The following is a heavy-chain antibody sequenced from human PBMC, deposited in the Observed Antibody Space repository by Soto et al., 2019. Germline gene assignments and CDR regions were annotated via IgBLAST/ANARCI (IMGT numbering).Heavy chain of an antibody. CDR3: AKDHGYCSSTSCHNYYYYGMDV. V-gene: IGHV3-23*01. CDR1: GFTFSSYA. CDR2: ISGSGGST. D-gene: IGHD2-2*02. Sequence: GGSLRLSCAASGFTFSSYAMSWVRQAPGKGLEWVSAISGSGGSTYYADSVKGRFTISRDNSKNTLYLQMNSLRADDTAVYYCAKDHGYCSSTSCHNYYYYGMDVWGQGTTVTVSS. J-gene: IGHJ6*02.